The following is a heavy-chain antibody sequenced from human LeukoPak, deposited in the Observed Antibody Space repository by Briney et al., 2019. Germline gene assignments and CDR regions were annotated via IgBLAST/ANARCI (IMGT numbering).Heavy chain of an antibody. V-gene: IGHV1-24*01. CDR2: FDPEDGET. J-gene: IGHJ4*02. CDR1: GYTLTELS. Sequence: ASVKVSCKVSGYTLTELSMHWVRQAPGKGLEWMGGFDPEDGETIYAQKFQGRVTMTEDTSTDTAYVELSSLRSEDTAVYYCATETMYSSGWYRFDYWGQGTLVTVSS. D-gene: IGHD6-19*01. CDR3: ATETMYSSGWYRFDY.